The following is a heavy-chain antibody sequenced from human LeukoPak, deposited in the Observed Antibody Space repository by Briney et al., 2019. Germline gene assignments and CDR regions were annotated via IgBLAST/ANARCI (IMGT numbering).Heavy chain of an antibody. Sequence: GGSLRLSCAASGFTVSSNYMSWVRQAPGKGLEWVSVISTGGNTYYADSVKGRFTISRDNSKNTLYLQMNSLRAEDTAVYYCARDNVQELTGQDYFDYWGQGTLVTVSS. V-gene: IGHV3-53*01. CDR3: ARDNVQELTGQDYFDY. J-gene: IGHJ4*02. CDR2: ISTGGNT. D-gene: IGHD7-27*01. CDR1: GFTVSSNY.